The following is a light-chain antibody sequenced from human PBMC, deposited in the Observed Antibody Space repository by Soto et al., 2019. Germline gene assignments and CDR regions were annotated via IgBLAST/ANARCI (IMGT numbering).Light chain of an antibody. V-gene: IGKV3D-20*02. CDR1: ESVSSSF. CDR3: QQRSNWPWT. Sequence: ENVMTQSPGTLSLSPGERATLSCRASESVSSSFLAWYQQRLGQAPRLLIYGASSRATGIPARFSGSESGTDFTLTISSLEPEDFAVYYCQQRSNWPWTFGQGTKVDIK. CDR2: GAS. J-gene: IGKJ1*01.